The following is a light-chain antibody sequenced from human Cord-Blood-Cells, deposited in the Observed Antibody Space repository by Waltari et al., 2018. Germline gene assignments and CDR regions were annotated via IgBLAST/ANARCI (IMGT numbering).Light chain of an antibody. Sequence: QSVLTQPPSASGTPGQRVTISCSGSSSNIGSNYVYWYQQPPGTAPNLLIYRNNQRPSGVPDRVSGSRSGTSASLAITGLQAEDEADYYCQSYDSSLSGWVFGGGTKLTVL. CDR2: RNN. J-gene: IGLJ3*02. V-gene: IGLV1-47*01. CDR3: QSYDSSLSGWV. CDR1: SSNIGSNY.